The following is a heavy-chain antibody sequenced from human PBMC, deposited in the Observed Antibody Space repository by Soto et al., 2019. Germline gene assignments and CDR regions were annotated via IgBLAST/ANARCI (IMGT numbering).Heavy chain of an antibody. V-gene: IGHV5-51*01. CDR3: ARHYICRGGDCYYYGMDV. Sequence: GESLKISCKGSGYSFTTYWIGWVRQMPGKGLEWMGIIYPVDSYINYSPSFQGHVTISADKSINTAYLQWSSLRASDTAIYYCARHYICRGGDCYYYGMDVWGQGTTVTVSS. CDR1: GYSFTTYW. D-gene: IGHD3-16*01. CDR2: IYPVDSYI. J-gene: IGHJ6*02.